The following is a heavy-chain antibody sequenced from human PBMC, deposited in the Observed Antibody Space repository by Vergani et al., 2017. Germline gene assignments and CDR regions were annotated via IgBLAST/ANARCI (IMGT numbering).Heavy chain of an antibody. Sequence: QVQLQESGPGLVKPSETLSLTCTVSGGSISSYYWSWIRQPPGKGLEWIGYIYYSGSTNYNPSLKSRVTISVDTSKNQFSLTLSSVTAADTAVYYCAREGRYYGSGSYLGYWGQGTLVTVSS. CDR3: AREGRYYGSGSYLGY. CDR2: IYYSGST. D-gene: IGHD3-10*01. CDR1: GGSISSYY. V-gene: IGHV4-59*01. J-gene: IGHJ4*02.